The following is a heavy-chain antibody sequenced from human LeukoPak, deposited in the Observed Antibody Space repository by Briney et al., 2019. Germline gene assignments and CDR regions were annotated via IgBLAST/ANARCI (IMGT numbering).Heavy chain of an antibody. J-gene: IGHJ5*02. Sequence: GGSLRLSCAASEFTFSAYWMSWVRQAPGKGLEWVANIRQDGREKYFVDSVKGRFTISRDNAKNSLYLQMNSLRAEDTAVYYCARVGCSSTSCPWSWGQGTLVTVSS. CDR3: ARVGCSSTSCPWS. CDR2: IRQDGREK. D-gene: IGHD2-2*01. CDR1: EFTFSAYW. V-gene: IGHV3-7*01.